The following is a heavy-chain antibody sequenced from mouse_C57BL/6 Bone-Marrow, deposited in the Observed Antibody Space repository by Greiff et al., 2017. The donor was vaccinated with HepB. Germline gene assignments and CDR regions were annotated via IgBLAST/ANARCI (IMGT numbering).Heavy chain of an antibody. J-gene: IGHJ4*01. CDR1: GYTFTSYW. V-gene: IGHV1-64*01. Sequence: QVQLKQPGAELVKPGASVKLSCKASGYTFTSYWMHWVKQRPGQGLEWIGMIHPNSGSTNYNEKFKSKATLTVDKSSSTAYMQLSSLTSEDSAVYYCAREVYDYDYYAMDYWGQGTSVTVSS. CDR2: IHPNSGST. D-gene: IGHD2-4*01. CDR3: AREVYDYDYYAMDY.